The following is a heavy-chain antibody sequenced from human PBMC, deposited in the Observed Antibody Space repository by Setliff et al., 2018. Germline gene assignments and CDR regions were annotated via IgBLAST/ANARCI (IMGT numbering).Heavy chain of an antibody. CDR3: ARSVGSGSYP. CDR2: ISSGGSTI. CDR1: GFTFSDYE. J-gene: IGHJ4*02. D-gene: IGHD3-10*01. Sequence: GESLKISCAASGFTFSDYEMNWVRQAPGKGLEWVSYISSGGSTIFYADSVKGRFTISRDNAKNSLYLQMSSLRAEDTAVYYCARSVGSGSYPWGQGTLVTVSS. V-gene: IGHV3-48*03.